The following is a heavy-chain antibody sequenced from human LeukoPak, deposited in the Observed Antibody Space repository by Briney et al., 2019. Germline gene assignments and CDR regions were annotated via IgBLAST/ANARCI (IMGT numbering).Heavy chain of an antibody. CDR1: RGSFSGYS. J-gene: IGHJ4*02. V-gene: IGHV4-34*01. CDR3: ARVIYYDTERSET. Sequence: PSETLSLTCAVYRGSFSGYSWNWIRQSPGKGLEWIGEINHSGGTNYDSSLRSRVTISVDTSKNQFSLKLSSVTAADTALYYCARVIYYDTERSETWGQGTLVTVSS. CDR2: INHSGGT. D-gene: IGHD3-22*01.